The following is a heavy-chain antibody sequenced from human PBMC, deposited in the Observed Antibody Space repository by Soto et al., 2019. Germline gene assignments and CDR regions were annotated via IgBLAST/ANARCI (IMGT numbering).Heavy chain of an antibody. J-gene: IGHJ6*02. CDR2: IIPIFGTA. Sequence: QVQLVQSGAEVKKPGSSVKVSCKASGGTFSSYAISWVRQAPGQGLEWMGGIIPIFGTANYAQKFQGRVTITADKSTSTAYMELSSLRSEDTAVYYCVRDQYYDFWSGYYSGHYYYGMDVWGQGTTVTVSS. CDR1: GGTFSSYA. D-gene: IGHD3-3*01. CDR3: VRDQYYDFWSGYYSGHYYYGMDV. V-gene: IGHV1-69*06.